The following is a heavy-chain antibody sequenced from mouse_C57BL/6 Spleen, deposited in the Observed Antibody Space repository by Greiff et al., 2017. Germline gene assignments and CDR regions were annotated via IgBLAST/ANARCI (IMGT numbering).Heavy chain of an antibody. D-gene: IGHD2-5*01. CDR3: ARSSNYYAMDY. Sequence: QVQLKQPGAELVKPGASVKLSCKASGYTFTSYWMHWVKQRPGQGLEWIGMIHPNSGSTNYNEKFKSKATLTVDKSSSTAYMRLSSLTSEDSAVYYGARSSNYYAMDYWGQGTSVTVSS. CDR2: IHPNSGST. J-gene: IGHJ4*01. V-gene: IGHV1-64*01. CDR1: GYTFTSYW.